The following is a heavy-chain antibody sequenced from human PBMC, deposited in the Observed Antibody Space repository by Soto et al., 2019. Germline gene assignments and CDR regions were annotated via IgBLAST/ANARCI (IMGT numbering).Heavy chain of an antibody. CDR3: AREIDYYYDSSGHFDI. V-gene: IGHV4-59*12. J-gene: IGHJ3*02. D-gene: IGHD3-22*01. Sequence: QVQLQESGPGLVKPSETLSLTCTVSGGSISSYYWSWIRQPPGKGLEWIGYIYYSGSTNYNPSLKSRVTMSADTSKNQFALKLSSVTAADTAVYYCAREIDYYYDSSGHFDIWGQGTMVTVSS. CDR2: IYYSGST. CDR1: GGSISSYY.